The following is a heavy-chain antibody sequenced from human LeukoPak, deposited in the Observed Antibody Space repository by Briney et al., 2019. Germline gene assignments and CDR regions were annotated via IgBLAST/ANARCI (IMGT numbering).Heavy chain of an antibody. Sequence: SGPTLVNPTQTLTLTCTFSGFSLNTSGMCVSWIRQPPGKALERLARIDWDDYKYYITSLKTRLTISKDTSKNQVVLTMTNMDPVDTATYYCARIRSMPGYYFDYWGQGTLVTVSS. CDR3: ARIRSMPGYYFDY. CDR1: GFSLNTSGMC. J-gene: IGHJ4*02. CDR2: IDWDDYK. D-gene: IGHD2/OR15-2a*01. V-gene: IGHV2-70*11.